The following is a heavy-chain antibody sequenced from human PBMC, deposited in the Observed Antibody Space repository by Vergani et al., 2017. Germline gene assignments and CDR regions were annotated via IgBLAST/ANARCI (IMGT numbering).Heavy chain of an antibody. J-gene: IGHJ2*01. CDR3: ARHAGPSDWYFDL. CDR1: GGSISSGSYY. V-gene: IGHV4-61*02. Sequence: QVQLQESGPGLVKPSQTLSLTCTVSGGSISSGSYYWSWIRQPAGKGLEWIGRIYTSGSTNYNPSLKSRVTMSVDTSKNQFSLKLSSVTAADTAVYYCARHAGPSDWYFDLWGRGTLVTVSS. CDR2: IYTSGST. D-gene: IGHD1-26*01.